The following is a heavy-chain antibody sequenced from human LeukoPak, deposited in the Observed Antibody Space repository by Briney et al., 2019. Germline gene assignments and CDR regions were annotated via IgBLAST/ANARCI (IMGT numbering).Heavy chain of an antibody. CDR1: GGSISSYY. CDR3: ARRPYGDYFDY. V-gene: IGHV4-59*01. CDR2: IYYSGST. D-gene: IGHD4-17*01. J-gene: IGHJ4*02. Sequence: PSETLSLTCTVSGGSISSYYWSWIRQPPGKGLEWIGYIYYSGSTNYNPSLKSRVTISVDTSKNQFSLKLSSVTAADTAVYYCARRPYGDYFDYRGQGTLVTVSS.